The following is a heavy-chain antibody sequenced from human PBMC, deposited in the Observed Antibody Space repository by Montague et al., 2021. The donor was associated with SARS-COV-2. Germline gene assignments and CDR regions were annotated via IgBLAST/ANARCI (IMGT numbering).Heavy chain of an antibody. J-gene: IGHJ4*02. D-gene: IGHD3-22*01. V-gene: IGHV4-34*01. Sequence: SETLSLTCAVYGGSLSDYYWSWIRQPPGKGLEWIGEINHRGTSNYNPSLKSRVSISVDTSKNQFSLYLGSVTAADTAVYYCARGRQHFNMIVVVMTGGEYYFDSWAQGPLVPVSS. CDR2: INHRGTS. CDR3: ARGRQHFNMIVVVMTGGEYYFDS. CDR1: GGSLSDYY.